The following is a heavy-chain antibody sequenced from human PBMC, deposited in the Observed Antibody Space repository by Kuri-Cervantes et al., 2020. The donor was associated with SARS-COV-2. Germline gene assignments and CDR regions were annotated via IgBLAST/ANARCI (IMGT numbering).Heavy chain of an antibody. CDR3: ASEDTAMGNY. D-gene: IGHD5-18*01. CDR2: ISYDGSNK. CDR1: GFTFSSYA. Sequence: GESLKISCAASGFTFSSYAMHWVRQAPGKGLERVAVISYDGSNKYYADSVKGRFTISRDNSKNTLYLQMNSLRAEDTAVYYCASEDTAMGNYWGQGTLVTVSS. V-gene: IGHV3-30-3*01. J-gene: IGHJ4*02.